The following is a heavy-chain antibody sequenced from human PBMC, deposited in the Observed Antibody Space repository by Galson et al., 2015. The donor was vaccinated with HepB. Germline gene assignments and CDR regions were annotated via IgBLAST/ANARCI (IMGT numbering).Heavy chain of an antibody. CDR2: TYYRSKWYN. V-gene: IGHV6-1*01. Sequence: CAISGDSVSSNSAAWNWIRQSPSRGLEWLGRTYYRSKWYNDYAVSVKSRITINPDTSKNQFSLQLNSVTPEDTAVYYCATRGIAAAGDDAFDIWGQGTMVTVSS. CDR1: GDSVSSNSAA. D-gene: IGHD6-13*01. J-gene: IGHJ3*02. CDR3: ATRGIAAAGDDAFDI.